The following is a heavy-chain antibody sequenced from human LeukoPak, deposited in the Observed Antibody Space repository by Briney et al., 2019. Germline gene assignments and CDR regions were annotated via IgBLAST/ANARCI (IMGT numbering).Heavy chain of an antibody. D-gene: IGHD2-15*01. CDR1: GYSISSGYY. CDR3: ARPDYSLGSGDAFDI. Sequence: SETLSLTCAVSGYSISSGYYWGWIQQRPGKGLEWIGSIYHRGSTYYNPSLKSRVTISVDTSKNQFSLRLSSVTAADTAVYYCARPDYSLGSGDAFDIWGQGTMVTVSS. V-gene: IGHV4-38-2*01. CDR2: IYHRGST. J-gene: IGHJ3*02.